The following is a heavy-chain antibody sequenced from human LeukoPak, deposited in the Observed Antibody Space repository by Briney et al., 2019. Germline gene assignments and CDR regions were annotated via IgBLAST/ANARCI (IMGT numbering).Heavy chain of an antibody. V-gene: IGHV1-8*02. J-gene: IGHJ4*02. CDR3: ARDLDPGDYEDY. CDR1: GYTFTSYG. D-gene: IGHD4-17*01. CDR2: MNPNSGNT. Sequence: GASVKVSCKASGYTFTSYGISWVRQATGQGLEWMGWMNPNSGNTGYAQKFQGRVTMTRNTSISTAYMELSSLRSEDTAVYYCARDLDPGDYEDYWGQGTLVTVSS.